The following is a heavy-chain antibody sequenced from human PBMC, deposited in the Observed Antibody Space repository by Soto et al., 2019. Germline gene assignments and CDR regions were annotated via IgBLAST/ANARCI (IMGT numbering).Heavy chain of an antibody. CDR3: AKDAPPPLSGARPGVFDF. CDR2: ISYDGSNK. J-gene: IGHJ3*01. V-gene: IGHV3-30*18. D-gene: IGHD2-8*01. Sequence: GGSLRLSCAASGFTFSSYGMHWVRQAPGKGLEWVAVISYDGSNKYYADSVKGRFTISRDNSKNTLYLQMNSLRAEDTAVYYCAKDAPPPLSGARPGVFDFWGRGKRVTVS. CDR1: GFTFSSYG.